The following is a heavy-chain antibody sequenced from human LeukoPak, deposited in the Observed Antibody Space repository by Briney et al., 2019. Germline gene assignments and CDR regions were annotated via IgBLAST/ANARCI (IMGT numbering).Heavy chain of an antibody. Sequence: GASVKVSCKASGYTFTSYGISWVRQAPGQGLEWMGWISAYNGNTNYAQKLQGRVTMTTDTSTSTAYMELRSLRSDDTAVYYCARDSVVRGAFDAFDIWGQGTMVTVSS. V-gene: IGHV1-18*01. D-gene: IGHD3-10*01. CDR3: ARDSVVRGAFDAFDI. CDR1: GYTFTSYG. CDR2: ISAYNGNT. J-gene: IGHJ3*02.